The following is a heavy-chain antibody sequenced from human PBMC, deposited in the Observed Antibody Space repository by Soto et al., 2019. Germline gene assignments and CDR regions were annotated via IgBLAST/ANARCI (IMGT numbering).Heavy chain of an antibody. CDR2: IYIRGTT. V-gene: IGHV4-4*07. J-gene: IGHJ4*02. CDR1: GASIRSYF. CDR3: ARNHYVRGNYYLFDT. Sequence: SETLSLTCSVSGASIRSYFWSWVRQPAGQGLEWIGHIYIRGTTSYNPSLEGRVTLSLDTSKNQVSLVVTSVTAADTAVYYCARNHYVRGNYYLFDTWGPGTLVTVSS. D-gene: IGHD3-22*01.